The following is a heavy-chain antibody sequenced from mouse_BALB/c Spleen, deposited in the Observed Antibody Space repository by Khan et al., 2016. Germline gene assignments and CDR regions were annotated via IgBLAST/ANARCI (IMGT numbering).Heavy chain of an antibody. CDR3: VRHYYGSPYFDY. CDR2: ITVKSDHYGA. V-gene: IGHV13-2*02. J-gene: IGHJ2*01. CDR1: GFTFSNYR. Sequence: VQLVETGGGLVRPGNSLKLSCVTSGFTFSNYRMHWLRQPPGKRLEWIAVITVKSDHYGATYAESVKGRFTISRDDSKSSVYLQIHRLREEDTATYYCVRHYYGSPYFDYWGQGTTLTVSS. D-gene: IGHD1-1*01.